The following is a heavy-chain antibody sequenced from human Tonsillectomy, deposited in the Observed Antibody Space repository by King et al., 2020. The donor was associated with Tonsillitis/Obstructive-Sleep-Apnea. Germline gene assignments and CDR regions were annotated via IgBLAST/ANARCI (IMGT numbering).Heavy chain of an antibody. D-gene: IGHD2-2*01. CDR1: GFTVSSNY. CDR3: ARDRCSSISCYGALDY. CDR2: IYSGGTT. J-gene: IGHJ4*02. V-gene: IGHV3-53*01. Sequence: QLVQSGGGLIQPGGSLRLSCAASGFTVSSNYMSWVRQAPGKGLEWVSLIYSGGTTYYTDSVKGRFTISRDNSKNTQYLQMNSLRAEDTAVYYCARDRCSSISCYGALDYWGQGTVVTVSS.